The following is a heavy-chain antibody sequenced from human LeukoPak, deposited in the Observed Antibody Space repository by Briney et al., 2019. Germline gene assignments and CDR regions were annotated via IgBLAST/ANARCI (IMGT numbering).Heavy chain of an antibody. CDR2: ISSDGSNT. Sequence: PGGSLRLSCEASGFTFSYSWMNWVRQAPGRGLVWVSRISSDGSNTNYADSVKGRFTISRDNAKNTLDLQMNSLRAEDTAVYYCAREGGSSWALDYWGQGTLVTVSS. D-gene: IGHD6-13*01. J-gene: IGHJ4*02. CDR1: GFTFSYSW. CDR3: AREGGSSWALDY. V-gene: IGHV3-74*01.